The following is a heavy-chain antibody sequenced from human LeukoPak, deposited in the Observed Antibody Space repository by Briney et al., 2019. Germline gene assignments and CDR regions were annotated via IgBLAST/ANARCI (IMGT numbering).Heavy chain of an antibody. Sequence: GGSLRLSCAASGFTFSSYSMNWVRQAPGKGLEWVSSISSSSSYIYYADSVKGRFTISRDNAKNSLYLQMNSLRAEDTALYYCAKARSSSWGSYFDYWGQGTLVTVSS. CDR3: AKARSSSWGSYFDY. D-gene: IGHD6-13*01. CDR1: GFTFSSYS. V-gene: IGHV3-21*04. J-gene: IGHJ4*02. CDR2: ISSSSSYI.